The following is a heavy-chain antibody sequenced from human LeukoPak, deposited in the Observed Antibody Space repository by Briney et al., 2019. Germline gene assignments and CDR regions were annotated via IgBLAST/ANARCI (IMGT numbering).Heavy chain of an antibody. CDR3: ARGGFWSGYYNYYGMDV. J-gene: IGHJ6*02. V-gene: IGHV3-48*03. Sequence: GGSLRLSCAVSGFPFSSYEMNWVRQAPGKGLEWVSLISSSGSTIYYADSVKGRFTISRDNAKNSLYLQMNSLRAEDTAVYYCARGGFWSGYYNYYGMDVWGQGTTVTVSS. CDR2: ISSSGSTI. D-gene: IGHD3-3*01. CDR1: GFPFSSYE.